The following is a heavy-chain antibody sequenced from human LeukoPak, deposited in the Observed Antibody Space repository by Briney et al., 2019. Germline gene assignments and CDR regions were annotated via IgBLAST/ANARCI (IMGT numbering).Heavy chain of an antibody. CDR1: GGSIRSTTYY. CDR2: IYYSGNT. Sequence: SETLSLTCTVSGGSIRSTTYYWGWIRQPPGKGLEWIGSIYYSGNTYHSPSLMSRVTISVDTTKNLFSLRLRSVTAADTAVYFCARGRVSSSTWYSTYYYYFYMDVWGKGTTVTVSS. CDR3: ARGRVSSSTWYSTYYYYFYMDV. J-gene: IGHJ6*03. V-gene: IGHV4-39*07. D-gene: IGHD1-1*01.